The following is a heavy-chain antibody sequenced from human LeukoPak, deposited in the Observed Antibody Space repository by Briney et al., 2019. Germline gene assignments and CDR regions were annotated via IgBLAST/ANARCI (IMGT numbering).Heavy chain of an antibody. CDR2: IYYSGST. J-gene: IGHJ4*02. Sequence: SETLSLTCTVSGGSISSYYWSWIRQPPGKGLEWIGYIYYSGSTNYNPSPKSRVTISVDTSKNQFSLKLSSVTAADTAVYYCATLYYDILTGYYKIDYWGQGTLVTVSS. CDR3: ATLYYDILTGYYKIDY. CDR1: GGSISSYY. D-gene: IGHD3-9*01. V-gene: IGHV4-59*08.